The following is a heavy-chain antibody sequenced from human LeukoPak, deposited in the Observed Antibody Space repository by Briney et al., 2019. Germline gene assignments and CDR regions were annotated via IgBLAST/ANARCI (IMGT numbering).Heavy chain of an antibody. CDR3: ARAPSAYCGGDCYSNWFDP. J-gene: IGHJ5*02. V-gene: IGHV1-69*01. Sequence: SVKVSCKASGGTLSSYAISWVRQAPGQGLEWMGGIIPIFGTANYAQKFQGRVTITADESTSTAYMELSSLRSEDTAVYYCARAPSAYCGGDCYSNWFDPWGQGSMVTVSS. D-gene: IGHD2-21*01. CDR1: GGTLSSYA. CDR2: IIPIFGTA.